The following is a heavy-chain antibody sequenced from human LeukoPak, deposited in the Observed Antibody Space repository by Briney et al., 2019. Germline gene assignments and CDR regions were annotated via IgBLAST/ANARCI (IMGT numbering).Heavy chain of an antibody. D-gene: IGHD3-3*01. CDR2: INHSGST. CDR3: ARIRFLEWSHYYYYYMDV. Sequence: PSETLSLTCTVSGGSISSYYWSWIRQPPGKGLEWIGEINHSGSTNYNPSLKSRVTISVDTSKNQFSLKLSSVTAADTAVYYCARIRFLEWSHYYYYYMDVWGKGTTVTVSS. CDR1: GGSISSYY. V-gene: IGHV4-34*01. J-gene: IGHJ6*03.